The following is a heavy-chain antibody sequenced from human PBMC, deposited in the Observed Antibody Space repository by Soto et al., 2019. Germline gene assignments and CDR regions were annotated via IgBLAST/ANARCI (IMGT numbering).Heavy chain of an antibody. CDR2: ITPVFGAP. Sequence: QVQVVQSGAEVKKPGSSVKVSCTASGGPFSSYAINWVRQAPGQGLEWMGVITPVFGAPHYAQNFKGRITITADKSTNTADMELSRLTSGDTAVYFCARVFTCRWFVPWGQGTLCTVSS. CDR3: ARVFTCRWFVP. CDR1: GGPFSSYA. J-gene: IGHJ5*02. V-gene: IGHV1-69*06. D-gene: IGHD3-10*02.